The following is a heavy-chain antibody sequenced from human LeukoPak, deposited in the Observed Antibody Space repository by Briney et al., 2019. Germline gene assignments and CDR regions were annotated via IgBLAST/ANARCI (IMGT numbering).Heavy chain of an antibody. CDR3: AKGPYSSGWYHWFDP. CDR2: ISGSGGST. Sequence: GGSLRLSCAASGFTFSSYAMSWVRQAPGKGLEWVSAISGSGGSTYYADSVKGRFTISRDNSKNTLYLQMNSLRAEDTAVYYCAKGPYSSGWYHWFDPWGQGTLVTVSS. CDR1: GFTFSSYA. V-gene: IGHV3-23*01. J-gene: IGHJ5*02. D-gene: IGHD6-19*01.